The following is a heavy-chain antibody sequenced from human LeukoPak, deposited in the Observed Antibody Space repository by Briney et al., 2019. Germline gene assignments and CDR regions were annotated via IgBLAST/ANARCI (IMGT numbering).Heavy chain of an antibody. CDR1: GYSFSSYW. CDR2: IYPGDSDT. Sequence: GDSLKISCKCSGYSFSSYWIGWVRQTPGKGLEWMGIIYPGDSDTRYSPSFQGQVHISVDKSISTAYLQWSSLKASDTAIYYCAKIDRQYCSRSSCYALDYWGQGTQVTVSS. J-gene: IGHJ4*02. D-gene: IGHD2-2*01. CDR3: AKIDRQYCSRSSCYALDY. V-gene: IGHV5-51*01.